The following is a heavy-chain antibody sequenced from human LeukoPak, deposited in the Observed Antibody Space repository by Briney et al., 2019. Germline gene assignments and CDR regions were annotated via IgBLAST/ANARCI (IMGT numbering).Heavy chain of an antibody. CDR2: IYYSGST. Sequence: PSETLSLTCTVSGGSISSGDYYWSWIRQPPGKGLEWIGYIYYSGSTYYNPSLKSRVTISVDTSKNQSSLKLSSVTAADTAVYYCARDNGSGSYYSWFDYWGQGTLVTVSS. CDR1: GGSISSGDYY. V-gene: IGHV4-30-4*01. CDR3: ARDNGSGSYYSWFDY. D-gene: IGHD3-10*01. J-gene: IGHJ4*02.